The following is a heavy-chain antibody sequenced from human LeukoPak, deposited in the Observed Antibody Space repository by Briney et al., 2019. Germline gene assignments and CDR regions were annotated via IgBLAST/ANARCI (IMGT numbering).Heavy chain of an antibody. CDR1: GITFSSYA. V-gene: IGHV3-23*01. Sequence: GGSLRLSCAASGITFSSYAMSWVRQAPGKGLEWVSAISGSGSNTYYADSVRGRFNISRDNSKNTLSLQMNSLRAEDMAIYYCAKAIDYWYFDLWGRGTLVTVSS. J-gene: IGHJ2*01. CDR2: ISGSGSNT. CDR3: AKAIDYWYFDL.